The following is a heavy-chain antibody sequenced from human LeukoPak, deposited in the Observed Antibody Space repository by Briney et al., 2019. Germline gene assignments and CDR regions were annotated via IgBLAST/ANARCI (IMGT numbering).Heavy chain of an antibody. D-gene: IGHD4-17*01. Sequence: SETLSLTCAVYGGSFSGYYWSWIRQPPGKGLEWIGEINHSGSTNYNPSLKSRVTISVDTSKNQFSLKLSSVTAADTAVYYCAYGDYANNDAFDIWGQGTMVTVSS. J-gene: IGHJ3*02. V-gene: IGHV4-34*01. CDR3: AYGDYANNDAFDI. CDR1: GGSFSGYY. CDR2: INHSGST.